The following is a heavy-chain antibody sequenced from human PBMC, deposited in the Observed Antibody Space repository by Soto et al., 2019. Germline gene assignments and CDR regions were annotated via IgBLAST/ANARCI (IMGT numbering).Heavy chain of an antibody. V-gene: IGHV3-72*01. J-gene: IGHJ6*02. Sequence: EVQLVESGGGLVQPGGSLRVSCAASEFTFSDHYMDWVRQAPGEGLEWVGRLRTRSSSYTTDYAASVKGRFTISRDDSKTAVFLQMNGLKTEDTSVYYCARSRRGNYYFGMDVWGQGTTVTVSS. CDR3: ARSRRGNYYFGMDV. CDR1: EFTFSDHY. D-gene: IGHD3-16*01. CDR2: LRTRSSSYTT.